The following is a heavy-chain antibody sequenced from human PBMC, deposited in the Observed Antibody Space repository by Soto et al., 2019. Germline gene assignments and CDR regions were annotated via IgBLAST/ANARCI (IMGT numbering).Heavy chain of an antibody. J-gene: IGHJ4*02. CDR3: ARDLARTYDYGDYVARGGY. CDR1: GYTFTSYG. D-gene: IGHD4-17*01. V-gene: IGHV1-18*01. CDR2: ISAYNGNT. Sequence: ASVKVSCKASGYTFTSYGISWVRQAPGQGLEWMGWISAYNGNTNYAQKLQGRVTMTTDTSTSTAYMELRSLRSDDTAVYYCARDLARTYDYGDYVARGGYWGQGTLVTVSS.